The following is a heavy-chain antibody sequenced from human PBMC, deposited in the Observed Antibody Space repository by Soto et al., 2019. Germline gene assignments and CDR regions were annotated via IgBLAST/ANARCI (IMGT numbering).Heavy chain of an antibody. V-gene: IGHV4-39*01. D-gene: IGHD3-22*01. CDR1: GGSISSFCCY. Sequence: SDTLSLTCTVSGGSISSFCCYWVWLRQPPGEGLEWIGSIYYSGSTYYNPSLKSRVTISVDTSKNQFSLKLSSVTAADTAVYYCARRLYYDSSGFEGGGMDVWGQGTTVTVS. CDR3: ARRLYYDSSGFEGGGMDV. CDR2: IYYSGST. J-gene: IGHJ6*02.